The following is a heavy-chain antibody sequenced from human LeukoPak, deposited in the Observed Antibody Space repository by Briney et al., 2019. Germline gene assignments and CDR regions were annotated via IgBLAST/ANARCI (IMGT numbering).Heavy chain of an antibody. CDR2: IYDGGTT. CDR1: GCSVSTSR. J-gene: IGHJ4*02. V-gene: IGHV3-53*01. D-gene: IGHD4-11*01. Sequence: GGSLRLSCEVSGCSVSTSRMSWVRQAPGKGLEWVSVIYDGGTTQYADSVKGRFTISRDNSKNTLYFQMNSLRAEDTAVYYCARGGAVSKSASAPDYWGQGTLVTVSS. CDR3: ARGGAVSKSASAPDY.